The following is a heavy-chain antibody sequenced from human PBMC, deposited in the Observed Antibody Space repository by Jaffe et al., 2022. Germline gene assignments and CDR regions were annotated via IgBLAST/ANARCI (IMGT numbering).Heavy chain of an antibody. CDR2: ISGSGGST. J-gene: IGHJ3*02. D-gene: IGHD4-17*01. CDR1: GFTFSSYA. CDR3: AKVLRGAYGDYEGAFDI. Sequence: EVQLLESGGGLVQPGGSLRLSCAASGFTFSSYAMSWVRQAPGKGLEWVSAISGSGGSTYYADSVKGRFTISRDNSKNTLYLQMNSLRAEDTAVYYCAKVLRGAYGDYEGAFDIWGQGTMVTVSS. V-gene: IGHV3-23*01.